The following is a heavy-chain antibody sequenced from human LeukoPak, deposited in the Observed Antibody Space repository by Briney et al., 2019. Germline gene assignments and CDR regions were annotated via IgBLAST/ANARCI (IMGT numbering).Heavy chain of an antibody. CDR1: GYTFTSYG. Sequence: GASVKVSCKASGYTFTSYGISWVRQAPGQGLEWMGWINPNSGGTNYAQDLQGRVTMTTDTSTSTAYMELSRLRSDDTAVYYCARYGGYDLWWFDPWGQGTLVTVSS. CDR3: ARYGGYDLWWFDP. D-gene: IGHD5-12*01. CDR2: INPNSGGT. V-gene: IGHV1-18*01. J-gene: IGHJ5*02.